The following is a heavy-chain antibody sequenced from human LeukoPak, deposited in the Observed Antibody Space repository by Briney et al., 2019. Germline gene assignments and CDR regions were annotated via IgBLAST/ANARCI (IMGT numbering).Heavy chain of an antibody. CDR1: GFAVSSNY. Sequence: GGSLRLSCAASGFAVSSNYMSWVRQTPGKGLEWVSLIYSGGSTYYADSVKSRFTISRDNSKNTLYLQMNSLRAEDTAVYYCARAICSGGKCYFDYWGQGTLVTVSS. D-gene: IGHD2-15*01. CDR3: ARAICSGGKCYFDY. J-gene: IGHJ4*02. CDR2: IYSGGST. V-gene: IGHV3-53*01.